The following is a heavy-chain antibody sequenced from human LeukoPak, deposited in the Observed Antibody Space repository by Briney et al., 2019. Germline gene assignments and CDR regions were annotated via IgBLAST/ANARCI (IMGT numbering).Heavy chain of an antibody. Sequence: PGGSLRLSCAASGFTVSSNYMSWVRQAPGKGLEWVSVIYSGGSTYYADSVKGRFTISRDNSKNTLYLQMNSLRAEATAVYYCARPYYYDSSGYDYWGQGTLVSVSS. V-gene: IGHV3-53*01. J-gene: IGHJ4*02. CDR2: IYSGGST. D-gene: IGHD3-22*01. CDR1: GFTVSSNY. CDR3: ARPYYYDSSGYDY.